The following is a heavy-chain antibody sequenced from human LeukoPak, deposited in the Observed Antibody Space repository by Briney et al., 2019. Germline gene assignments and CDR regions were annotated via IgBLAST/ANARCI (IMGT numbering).Heavy chain of an antibody. CDR2: INHSGGT. CDR3: ARGPGLAAAGTPSDY. D-gene: IGHD6-13*01. V-gene: IGHV4-34*01. J-gene: IGHJ4*02. CDR1: GGSFSGYY. Sequence: SETLSLTCAVYGGSFSGYYWNWIRQPPGKGLEWIGDINHSGGTNYNPSLKSRVTISVDTSKNQFSLKLSSVTAADTAVYYCARGPGLAAAGTPSDYWGQGTLVTVSS.